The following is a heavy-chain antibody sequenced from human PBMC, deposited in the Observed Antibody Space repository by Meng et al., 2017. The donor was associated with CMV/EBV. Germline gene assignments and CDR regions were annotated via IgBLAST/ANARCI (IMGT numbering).Heavy chain of an antibody. CDR1: SISSSSYY. CDR2: IYYSGST. D-gene: IGHD3-3*01. J-gene: IGHJ5*02. V-gene: IGHV4-39*07. CDR3: ARVVLRFLEWSPGWFDP. Sequence: SISSSSYYWGWIRQPPGKGLEWIGSIYYSGSTYYNPSLKSRVTISVDTSKNQFSPKLSSVTAADTAVYYCARVVLRFLEWSPGWFDPWGQGTLVTVSS.